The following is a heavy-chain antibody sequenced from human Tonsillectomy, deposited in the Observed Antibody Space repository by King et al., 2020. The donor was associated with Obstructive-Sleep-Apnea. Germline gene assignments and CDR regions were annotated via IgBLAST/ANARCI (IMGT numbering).Heavy chain of an antibody. CDR1: GFTFSSAS. V-gene: IGHV3-30*04. J-gene: IGHJ4*02. CDR2: ISDDGSDD. CDR3: ARGGGGSSSPLDY. D-gene: IGHD1-26*01. Sequence: VQLVQSGGGVVQPGRSLRLSCAASGFTFSSASMHWVRQAPGKGLGWVAVISDDGSDDYYAESVKGRLTISKDNSKNPVYLQVNSLRAEDTAMYYCARGGGGSSSPLDYWGQGTLVTVSS.